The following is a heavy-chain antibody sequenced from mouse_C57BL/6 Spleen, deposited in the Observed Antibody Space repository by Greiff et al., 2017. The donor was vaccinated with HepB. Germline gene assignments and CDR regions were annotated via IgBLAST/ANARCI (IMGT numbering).Heavy chain of an antibody. CDR2: IDPETGGT. V-gene: IGHV1-15*01. Sequence: VQLQQSGAELVRPGASVTLSCKASGYTFTDYEMHWVKQTPVHGLEWIGAIDPETGGTAYNQKFKGKAILTADKSSSTAYMELRSLTSEDSAVYYCTIRGGNPAWFAYWGQGTLVTVSA. D-gene: IGHD2-1*01. J-gene: IGHJ3*01. CDR3: TIRGGNPAWFAY. CDR1: GYTFTDYE.